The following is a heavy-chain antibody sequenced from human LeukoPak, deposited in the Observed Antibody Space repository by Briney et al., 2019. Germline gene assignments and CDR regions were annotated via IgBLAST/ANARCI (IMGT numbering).Heavy chain of an antibody. J-gene: IGHJ4*02. CDR2: ISYDGSNK. CDR3: ARDRDSSGWYEGFDY. CDR1: GFTFSSSA. D-gene: IGHD6-19*01. V-gene: IGHV3-30-3*01. Sequence: PGGSLRLSCAASGFTFSSSAMHWVRQAPDKGLEWVAVISYDGSNKYYADSVKGRFTISRDNSKNTLHLQMNSLRADDTAVYYCARDRDSSGWYEGFDYWGQGTLVTVSS.